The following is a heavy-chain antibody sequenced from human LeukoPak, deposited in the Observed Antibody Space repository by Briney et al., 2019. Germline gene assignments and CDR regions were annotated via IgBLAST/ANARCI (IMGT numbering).Heavy chain of an antibody. CDR1: GGSISSGSHY. CDR3: ARGRGSSWYYFDY. J-gene: IGHJ4*02. V-gene: IGHV4-61*02. Sequence: SETLSLTCTVSGGSISSGSHYWTWIRQPAGKGLEWIGRIYTSGNTNYNPSLKGRVTMSVDTSKNQFSLNLSSVTAADTAVYYCARGRGSSWYYFDYWGQGTLVTVSS. D-gene: IGHD6-13*01. CDR2: IYTSGNT.